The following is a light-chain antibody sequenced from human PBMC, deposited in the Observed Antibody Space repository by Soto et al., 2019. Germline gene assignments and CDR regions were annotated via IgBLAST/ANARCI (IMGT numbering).Light chain of an antibody. CDR2: EGS. J-gene: IGLJ2*01. CDR1: SSDVGSYGL. CDR3: CSYAGRSTLV. V-gene: IGLV2-23*01. Sequence: QSALTQPASVSGSPGQSITISCTGTSSDVGSYGLVSWYQQHPGKAPKLMIYEGSKRPSGVSNRFSGSKSGNTASLTISGLQAEDEADYYCCSYAGRSTLVFGGGTKLTVL.